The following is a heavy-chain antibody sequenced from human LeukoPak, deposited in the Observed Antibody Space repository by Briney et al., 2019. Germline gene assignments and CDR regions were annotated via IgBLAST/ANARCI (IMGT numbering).Heavy chain of an antibody. Sequence: PSETLSLTCTVSGGSISSGDYYWRWIRQPPGKGLEWIGYIYYSGSTYYNPSLKSRVTISVDTSKNQFSLKLSSVTAADTAVYYCARVGYCTNGVCSYYYYMDVWGKGTTVTVSS. CDR2: IYYSGST. J-gene: IGHJ6*03. D-gene: IGHD2-8*01. CDR3: ARVGYCTNGVCSYYYYMDV. CDR1: GGSISSGDYY. V-gene: IGHV4-30-4*08.